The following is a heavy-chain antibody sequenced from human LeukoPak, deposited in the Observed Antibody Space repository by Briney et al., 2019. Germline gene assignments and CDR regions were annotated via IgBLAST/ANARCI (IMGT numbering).Heavy chain of an antibody. CDR1: GFTFSSYW. V-gene: IGHV3-7*01. Sequence: PGGSLRLSCAASGFTFSSYWMSWVRQAPGKGLEWVANIKHDGSEKYYVDSMKSRFTISRDNAKNSLYLQMNSLRAEDTAVYYCARDLGGHYPSTGTFDYWGQGTLVIVSS. CDR2: IKHDGSEK. D-gene: IGHD1-1*01. J-gene: IGHJ4*02. CDR3: ARDLGGHYPSTGTFDY.